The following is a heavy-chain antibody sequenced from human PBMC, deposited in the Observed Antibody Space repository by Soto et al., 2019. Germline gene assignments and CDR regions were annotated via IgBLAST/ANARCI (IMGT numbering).Heavy chain of an antibody. D-gene: IGHD3-16*02. CDR3: ATPSGLLGQYIARPDN. J-gene: IGHJ4*02. CDR2: IIPMFGST. Sequence: VKVSCKASGGTFSHSTVAWVRQAPGHRPEWMGMIIPMFGSTNSAQKFRDRVTFSADTYTNTAYMELSSLRSEDTAVYYCATPSGLLGQYIARPDNWGQVTLVTVSS. CDR1: GGTFSHST. V-gene: IGHV1-69*08.